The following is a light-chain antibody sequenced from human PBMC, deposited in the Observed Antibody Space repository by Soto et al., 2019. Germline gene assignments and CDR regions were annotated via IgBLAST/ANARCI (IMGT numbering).Light chain of an antibody. Sequence: EIVLTQSPGTLSLSPGERATLSCRASQSVSSSHLAWYQQKPGQAPRLLIYGASIRATGIPDRFSGSGSGTDFTLTISRLEPEDFAVYYCQQYGSSPPLTFGGGTKVEIK. CDR3: QQYGSSPPLT. V-gene: IGKV3-20*01. CDR2: GAS. CDR1: QSVSSSH. J-gene: IGKJ4*01.